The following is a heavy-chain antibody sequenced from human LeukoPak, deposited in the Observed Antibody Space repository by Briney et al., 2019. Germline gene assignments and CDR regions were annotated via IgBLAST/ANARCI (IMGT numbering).Heavy chain of an antibody. CDR3: ARVSQLVRESIDY. CDR2: IYYSGST. V-gene: IGHV4-39*07. D-gene: IGHD6-6*01. J-gene: IGHJ4*02. Sequence: SKTLSLTCTVSGGSISSSSYYWGWIRQPPGKGLEWIGSIYYSGSTYYNPSLKSRVTISVDTSKNQFSLKLSSVTAADTAVYYCARVSQLVRESIDYWGQGTLVTVSS. CDR1: GGSISSSSYY.